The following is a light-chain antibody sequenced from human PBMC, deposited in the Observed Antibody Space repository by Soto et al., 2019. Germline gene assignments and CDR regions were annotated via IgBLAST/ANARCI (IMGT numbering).Light chain of an antibody. V-gene: IGKV1D-12*01. J-gene: IGKJ5*01. CDR3: QQANSFPLT. CDR1: TGITNR. Sequence: EIHRTQFRWSVSASLGGRVTMTGPGRTGITNRLAWYQQTPGKAPKLLIYEASSLQSGVPSRISGSGSGTDFTLTISSLQPEDFATYYCQQANSFPLTFGQGTRLEIK. CDR2: EAS.